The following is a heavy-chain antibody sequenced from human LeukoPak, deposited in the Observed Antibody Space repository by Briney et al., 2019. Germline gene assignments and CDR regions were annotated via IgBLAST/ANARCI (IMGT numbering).Heavy chain of an antibody. D-gene: IGHD6-13*01. CDR3: AIVAAADAFDI. Sequence: PGGPLRLSCAASGFTFSSYGMHWVRQAPGKGLEWVAVISYDGSNKYYADSVKGRFTISRDNSKNTLYLQMNSLRAEDTAVYYCAIVAAADAFDIWGQGTMVTVSS. CDR1: GFTFSSYG. V-gene: IGHV3-30*03. CDR2: ISYDGSNK. J-gene: IGHJ3*02.